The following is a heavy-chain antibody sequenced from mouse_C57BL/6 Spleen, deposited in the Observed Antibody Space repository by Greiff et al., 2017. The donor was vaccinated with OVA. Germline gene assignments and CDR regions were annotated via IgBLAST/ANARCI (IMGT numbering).Heavy chain of an antibody. J-gene: IGHJ1*03. CDR3: ASRSNPYWYFDV. Sequence: EVHLVESGGGLVKPGGSLKLSCAASGFTFSSYAMSWVRQTPEKRLEWVATISDGGSYTYYPDNVTVRFTISRYNAKNNLYLQMSHLKSEDTAMYDGASRSNPYWYFDVWGTGTTVTVSS. CDR2: ISDGGSYT. D-gene: IGHD2-5*01. V-gene: IGHV5-4*01. CDR1: GFTFSSYA.